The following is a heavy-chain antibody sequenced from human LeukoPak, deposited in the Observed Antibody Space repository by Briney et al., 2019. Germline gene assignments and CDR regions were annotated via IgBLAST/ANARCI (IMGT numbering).Heavy chain of an antibody. CDR2: INPNSGDA. D-gene: IGHD7-27*01. J-gene: IGHJ2*01. Sequence: ASVKVSCKASGYTFTGYYMHWMRQAPGQGLERMGWINPNSGDAQYAQKFQGRVAMTRDTSISTAYMELSRLRSDDTAMYYCARGWGYWSFDPWGRGTLVIVSS. CDR1: GYTFTGYY. V-gene: IGHV1-2*02. CDR3: ARGWGYWSFDP.